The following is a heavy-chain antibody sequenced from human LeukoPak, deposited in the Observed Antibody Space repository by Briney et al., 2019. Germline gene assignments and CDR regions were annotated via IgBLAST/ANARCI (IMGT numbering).Heavy chain of an antibody. CDR1: GYTFTGYY. CDR2: FDPEDGET. V-gene: IGHV1-24*01. CDR3: ATLLRFLEWPANGFDP. J-gene: IGHJ5*02. D-gene: IGHD3-3*01. Sequence: ASVKVSCKASGYTFTGYYMHWVRQAPGQGLEWMGGFDPEDGETIYAQKFQGRVTMTEDTSTDTAYMELSSLRSEDTAVYYCATLLRFLEWPANGFDPWGQGTLVTVSS.